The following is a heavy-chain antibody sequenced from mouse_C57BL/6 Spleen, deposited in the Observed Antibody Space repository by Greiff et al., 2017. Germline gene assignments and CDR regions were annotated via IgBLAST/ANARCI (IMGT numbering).Heavy chain of an antibody. Sequence: EVQVVESGGGLVQPGGSLSLSCAASGFTFTDYYMSWVRQPPGKALEWLGFIRNKANGYTTEYSASVKGRFTISRDNSQSILYLQMNALRAEDSATYYCASSYGHSPMDYWGQGTSVTVSS. V-gene: IGHV7-3*01. CDR2: IRNKANGYTT. D-gene: IGHD2-1*01. J-gene: IGHJ4*01. CDR3: ASSYGHSPMDY. CDR1: GFTFTDYY.